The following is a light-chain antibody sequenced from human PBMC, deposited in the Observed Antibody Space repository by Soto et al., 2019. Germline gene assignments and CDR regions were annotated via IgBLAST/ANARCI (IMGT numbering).Light chain of an antibody. Sequence: DIQMTQSPSTLSASVGDGVTITCRASQRISTWLAWYQQKPGKAPKLLIYDASSLESGVPSRFSGGGIGTEFSLSISSLQPDDFATYYCQQYSIYPYIFGQGTKVDIK. CDR3: QQYSIYPYI. J-gene: IGKJ2*01. CDR1: QRISTW. V-gene: IGKV1-5*01. CDR2: DAS.